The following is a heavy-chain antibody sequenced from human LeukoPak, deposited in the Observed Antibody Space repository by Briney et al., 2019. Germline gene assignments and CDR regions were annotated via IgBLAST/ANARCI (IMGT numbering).Heavy chain of an antibody. D-gene: IGHD6-13*01. CDR2: IKQDGSEK. CDR3: ASRAGYTGSWSAFDY. Sequence: GGSLRLSSTASTFTLNNYWMSWVRQAPGKGLEWVANIKQDGSEKYYVDSVKGRFTISRDNAKNSLYLQMNSLRAEDTAVYYCASRAGYTGSWSAFDYWGQGTLVTVSS. CDR1: TFTLNNYW. J-gene: IGHJ4*02. V-gene: IGHV3-7*05.